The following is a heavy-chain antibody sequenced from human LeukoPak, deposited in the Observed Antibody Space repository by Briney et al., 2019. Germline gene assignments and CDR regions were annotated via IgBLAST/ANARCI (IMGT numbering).Heavy chain of an antibody. J-gene: IGHJ4*02. Sequence: GGSLRLSCAASGFTFSSYSMNWVRQAPGKGLEWVSSISSSSSYIYYAVSVKGRFTISSDNDKNSLYLQMNSLRAEDTAVYYCANGGAAAGPIDYWGQGTLVTVSS. CDR1: GFTFSSYS. D-gene: IGHD6-25*01. CDR2: ISSSSSYI. V-gene: IGHV3-21*04. CDR3: ANGGAAAGPIDY.